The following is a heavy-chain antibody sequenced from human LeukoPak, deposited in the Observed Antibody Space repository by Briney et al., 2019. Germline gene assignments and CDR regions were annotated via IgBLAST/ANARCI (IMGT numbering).Heavy chain of an antibody. CDR1: GFTLSSYS. Sequence: GGSLRLSCAASGFTLSSYSMNWVRQAPGKGLEWVSSISSSSSYIYYADSVKGRFTISRDNAKNSLYLQMNSLRAEDTAVYYCAREGYYYDSSGPNYWGQGTLVTVSS. CDR2: ISSSSSYI. V-gene: IGHV3-21*01. D-gene: IGHD3-22*01. CDR3: AREGYYYDSSGPNY. J-gene: IGHJ4*02.